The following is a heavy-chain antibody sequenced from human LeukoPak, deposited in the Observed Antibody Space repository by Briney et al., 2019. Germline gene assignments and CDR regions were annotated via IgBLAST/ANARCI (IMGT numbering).Heavy chain of an antibody. Sequence: GGSLRLSCAASGFTFSSYSMNWVRQAPGKGLEWISFIRSKGYGGTTDYAASVKGRFTISRDDSKGVLYLQMNSLKTEDTAVYYCRGVTAMDAFDIWGQGTMVTVSS. CDR1: GFTFSSYS. D-gene: IGHD2-21*02. J-gene: IGHJ3*02. CDR3: RGVTAMDAFDI. CDR2: IRSKGYGGTT. V-gene: IGHV3-49*04.